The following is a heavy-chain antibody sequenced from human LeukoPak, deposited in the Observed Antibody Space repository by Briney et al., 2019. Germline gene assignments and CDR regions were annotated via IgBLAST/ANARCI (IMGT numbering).Heavy chain of an antibody. D-gene: IGHD2-2*02. V-gene: IGHV4-39*07. J-gene: IGHJ3*02. CDR3: AGYQLLYSAFDI. CDR1: GGSISSSSYY. CDR2: IYYGGSA. Sequence: PSETLSLTCTVSGGSISSSSYYWGWIRQPPGKGPEWIGSIYYGGSAYSNPSLKSRVTISVDTSKNQFSLRLTSVTAADTAVYYCAGYQLLYSAFDIWGQGTVVTVS.